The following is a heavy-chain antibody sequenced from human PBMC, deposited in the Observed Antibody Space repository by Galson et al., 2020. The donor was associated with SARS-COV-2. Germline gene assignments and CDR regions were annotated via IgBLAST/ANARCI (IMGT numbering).Heavy chain of an antibody. J-gene: IGHJ6*02. CDR1: GFTFTSYG. CDR2: IRYDGSNK. Sequence: GGSLRLSCVTSGFTFTSYGMHWVRQAPGKGLEWVAVIRYDGSNKYYADSVKGRFTISRDNSKNTLYLEMNSLRAEDTAVYYCAKDYLSRIVDIYYYYGMDVWGQGTTVTVSS. D-gene: IGHD1-26*01. CDR3: AKDYLSRIVDIYYYYGMDV. V-gene: IGHV3-33*06.